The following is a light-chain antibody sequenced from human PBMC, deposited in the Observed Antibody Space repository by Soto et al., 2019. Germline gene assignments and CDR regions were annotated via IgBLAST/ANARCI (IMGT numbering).Light chain of an antibody. J-gene: IGLJ2*01. CDR1: SSDVGRYNY. CDR2: EVS. V-gene: IGLV2-8*01. CDR3: SSYAGSNNPHVV. Sequence: QSVLTQPPSASGSPGQSVTISCTGTSSDVGRYNYVSWYQQHPGKAPKLMIYEVSKRPSGVPDRFSGSKSGNTASLTVSGLQAEEEAAYYGSSYAGSNNPHVVFGGGTKVTVL.